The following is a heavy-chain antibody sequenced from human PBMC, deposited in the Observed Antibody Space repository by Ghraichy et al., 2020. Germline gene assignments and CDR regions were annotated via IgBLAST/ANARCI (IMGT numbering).Heavy chain of an antibody. J-gene: IGHJ4*02. D-gene: IGHD2-15*01. CDR1: GFTFSDYT. V-gene: IGHV3-21*01. Sequence: GESLNISCAASGFTFSDYTMNWVRQAPGKGLEWVSTISSSSDYIYYADSVKGRFTISRDNAKNSLYLQMNSLRVEDTAVYYCGRVWYLSGDFNYWDQGTLVTVSS. CDR2: ISSSSDYI. CDR3: GRVWYLSGDFNY.